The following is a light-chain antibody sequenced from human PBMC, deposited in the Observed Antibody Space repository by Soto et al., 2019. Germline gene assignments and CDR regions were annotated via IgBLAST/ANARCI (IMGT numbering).Light chain of an antibody. J-gene: IGLJ1*01. Sequence: QSVLTQPPSASGTPGQRVTISCSGGSSNIGTNAVNWYQQLPGTAPKLLIYNNNQRPSGVPDRFSGSKSGTSASPASSGLPSEDEAEYYCAAWEDSLNGYVFGTGTKVTVL. CDR2: NNN. CDR3: AAWEDSLNGYV. V-gene: IGLV1-44*01. CDR1: SSNIGTNA.